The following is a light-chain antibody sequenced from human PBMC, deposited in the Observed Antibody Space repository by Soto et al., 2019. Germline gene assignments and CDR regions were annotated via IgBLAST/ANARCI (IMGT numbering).Light chain of an antibody. J-gene: IGLJ2*01. V-gene: IGLV1-51*01. CDR3: ATWDNRLNPGHVV. CDR2: DNH. Sequence: QAVLTQPPSVSAAPGQKVTISCSGTSSNIANYYVSWYQHLPGTAPKLLIYDNHKRPSGIPDRFSDSQSGTSATLDITGLQAGDEAVYFCATWDNRLNPGHVVFGGGTKLTVL. CDR1: SSNIANYY.